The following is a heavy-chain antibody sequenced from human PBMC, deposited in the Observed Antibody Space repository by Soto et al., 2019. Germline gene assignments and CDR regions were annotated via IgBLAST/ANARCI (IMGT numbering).Heavy chain of an antibody. Sequence: LSLTCTVSGGSISSGDYYWSWIRQPPGKGLEWIAYIHFSGSTYYNPSLKSRVTMSVDTSKNQFSLKLNSVTAADTAVYYCARDQYNWNYGWFDPWGQGTLVTVSS. CDR3: ARDQYNWNYGWFDP. D-gene: IGHD1-7*01. CDR2: IHFSGST. CDR1: GGSISSGDYY. V-gene: IGHV4-30-4*01. J-gene: IGHJ5*02.